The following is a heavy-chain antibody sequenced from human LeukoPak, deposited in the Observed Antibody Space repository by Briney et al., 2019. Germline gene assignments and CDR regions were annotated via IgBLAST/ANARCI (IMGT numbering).Heavy chain of an antibody. CDR1: GFTSRRYA. CDR3: ATQSSYGDYAFDY. V-gene: IGHV3-23*01. Sequence: GGTLRLSCAASGFTSRRYAMSWVRQAPGKGLEWVSAISGSGGSTYYADSVKGRFTISRDNSKNTLYLQMNSLRAEDTAVYYCATQSSYGDYAFDYWGQGTLVTVSS. J-gene: IGHJ4*02. CDR2: ISGSGGST. D-gene: IGHD4-17*01.